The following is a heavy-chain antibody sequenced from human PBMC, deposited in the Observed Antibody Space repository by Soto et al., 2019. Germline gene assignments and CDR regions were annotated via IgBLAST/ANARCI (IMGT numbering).Heavy chain of an antibody. CDR1: GGSVINSNYY. CDR2: LYYSGSA. Sequence: LSLTCTVSGGSVINSNYYWSWIRQPPGKGLEWIGYLYYSGSAKYNPSLKSRVTISVDTSKNQFSLKLNSVTAADTAVYYCAWEYSSSWYYFDYWGLGTLVTVSS. J-gene: IGHJ4*02. V-gene: IGHV4-61*01. D-gene: IGHD6-13*01. CDR3: AWEYSSSWYYFDY.